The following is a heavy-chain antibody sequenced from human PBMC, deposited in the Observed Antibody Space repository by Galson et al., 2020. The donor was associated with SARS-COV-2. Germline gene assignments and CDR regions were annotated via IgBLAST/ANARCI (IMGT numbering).Heavy chain of an antibody. V-gene: IGHV3-11*01. CDR1: GFIFSDYY. Sequence: GGSLRLSCAASGFIFSDYYMSWIRQAPGKGLEWVAYISSRGNTIYYSDSMKGRFTISRENAKNSLYLQMNSLRPDDTAVYYCARGSYCGGDCYPECFQNWGQGTLVTVSS. CDR3: ARGSYCGGDCYPECFQN. CDR2: ISSRGNTI. J-gene: IGHJ1*01. D-gene: IGHD2-21*02.